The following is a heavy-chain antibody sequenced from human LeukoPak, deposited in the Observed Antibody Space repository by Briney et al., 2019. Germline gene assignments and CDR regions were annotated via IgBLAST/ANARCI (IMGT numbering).Heavy chain of an antibody. CDR3: ARQTVTTDGMDV. J-gene: IGHJ6*04. CDR1: GYSFTSYW. D-gene: IGHD4-17*01. CDR2: IDPSDSYT. V-gene: IGHV5-10-1*01. Sequence: GESLKISCKGSGYSFTSYWISWVRQMPGRGLEWMGRIDPSDSYTNYSPSFQGHVTISADKSISTAYLQWSSLKASDTAMYYCARQTVTTDGMDVWGKGTTVTVSS.